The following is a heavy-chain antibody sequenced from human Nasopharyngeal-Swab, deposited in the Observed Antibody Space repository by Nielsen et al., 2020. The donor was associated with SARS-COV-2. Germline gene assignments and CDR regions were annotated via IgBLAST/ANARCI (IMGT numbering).Heavy chain of an antibody. CDR1: GGTFSSYA. D-gene: IGHD2-15*01. J-gene: IGHJ6*02. CDR2: IIPILGIA. Sequence: SVKVSCKASGGTFSSYAISWVRQAPGQGLEWMGRIIPILGIANYAQKFQGRVTITADKSTSTAYMELSSLRSEETAVYYCARYCSGGSCYSSYYYGMDVWGQGTTVTVSS. V-gene: IGHV1-69*04. CDR3: ARYCSGGSCYSSYYYGMDV.